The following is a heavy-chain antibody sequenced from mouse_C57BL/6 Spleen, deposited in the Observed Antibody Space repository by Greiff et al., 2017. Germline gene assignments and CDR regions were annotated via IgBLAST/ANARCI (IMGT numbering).Heavy chain of an antibody. J-gene: IGHJ4*01. V-gene: IGHV1-55*01. CDR3: ARGGLRGAMDY. D-gene: IGHD2-4*01. Sequence: QVQLQQPGAELVKPGASVTMSCKASGYTFTSYWLTWVKQRPGQGLAWIGDIYPGSGSTNYNEKFKSKATLTVDTSSSTAYMQLSSLTSEDAAVYYCARGGLRGAMDYWGQGTSVTVSS. CDR1: GYTFTSYW. CDR2: IYPGSGST.